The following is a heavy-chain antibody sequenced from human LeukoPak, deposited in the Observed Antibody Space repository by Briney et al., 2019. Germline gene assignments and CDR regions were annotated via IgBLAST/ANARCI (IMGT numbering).Heavy chain of an antibody. CDR2: ISGRGEAK. CDR1: VHVFKLYD. D-gene: IGHD2/OR15-2a*01. Sequence: GGSVRLLCAPSVHVFKLYDVIGVPRARGEGVVGGRIISGRGEAKFYEDSVKGRFTIARDNSKNTLSLQMSSLRAEDTAVYYCAKGGQVVPSTTRHFDYWGQGTLVTVSS. V-gene: IGHV3-23*01. J-gene: IGHJ4*02. CDR3: AKGGQVVPSTTRHFDY.